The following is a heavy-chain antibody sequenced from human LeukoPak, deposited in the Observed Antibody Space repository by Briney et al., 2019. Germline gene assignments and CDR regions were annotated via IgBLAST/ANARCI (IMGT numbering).Heavy chain of an antibody. CDR1: GLTFSSYA. J-gene: IGHJ4*02. CDR3: ARSNYGLDYLDY. CDR2: ISSSGGST. V-gene: IGHV3-23*01. D-gene: IGHD4-11*01. Sequence: GGSLRLSCAASGLTFSSYAMSWVRQAPGKGLEWVSAISSSGGSTYYPGSVKGRFTISRDSSMHTLYLQMNSLRAEDTAVYYCARSNYGLDYLDYWGQGTLVTVSA.